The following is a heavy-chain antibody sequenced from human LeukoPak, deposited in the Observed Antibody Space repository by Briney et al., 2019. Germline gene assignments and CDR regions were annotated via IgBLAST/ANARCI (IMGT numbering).Heavy chain of an antibody. CDR2: ISGSGGST. J-gene: IGHJ4*02. V-gene: IGHV3-23*01. CDR3: AVLSGYSYGYSY. CDR1: GFTFSSYD. D-gene: IGHD5-18*01. Sequence: GGSLRLSCAASGFTFSSYDMSWVRQAPGKGLEWVSAISGSGGSTYYADSVKGRFTISRDNSKNTLYLQMNSLRAEDTAVYYCAVLSGYSYGYSYWGQGTLVTVSS.